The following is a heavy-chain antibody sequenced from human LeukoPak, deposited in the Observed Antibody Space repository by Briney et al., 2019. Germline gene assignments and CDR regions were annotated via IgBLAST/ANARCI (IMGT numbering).Heavy chain of an antibody. J-gene: IGHJ4*02. CDR1: GFTLRSYG. V-gene: IGHV3-23*01. Sequence: GGPLRLSCAACGFTLRSYGVSLVRQAPGKGLEGVSAISVNGGSTYYAPSVKGRFTISRDNSKNTLYLQMNSLRAEDTAVYYCAKDPPHYYGSGSFDYWGQGTLVTVSS. CDR3: AKDPPHYYGSGSFDY. CDR2: ISVNGGST. D-gene: IGHD3-10*01.